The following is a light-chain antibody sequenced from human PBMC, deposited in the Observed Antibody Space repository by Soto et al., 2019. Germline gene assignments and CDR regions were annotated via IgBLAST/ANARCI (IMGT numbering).Light chain of an antibody. CDR2: DVN. CDR1: SSDIGAYNF. V-gene: IGLV2-14*03. Sequence: QSVLTQPASVSGSPGQSITISCTGTSSDIGAYNFVSWYQQHPGKAPKLMLYDVNIRPSGVSNRFSGSKSGNTASLTISGLHAEDEADYYCTSWTTSTTMIFGGGTKLTV. CDR3: TSWTTSTTMI. J-gene: IGLJ2*01.